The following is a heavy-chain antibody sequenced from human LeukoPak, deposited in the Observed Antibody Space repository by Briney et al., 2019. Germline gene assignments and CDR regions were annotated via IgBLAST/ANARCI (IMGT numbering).Heavy chain of an antibody. Sequence: SETLSLTCTVSGGSISSGGYYWSWIRQHPGKGLEWIGYIYYSGSTYYNPSLKSRVTISVDTSKNQFSLKLSSLTAADTAVYYCARDWWYCSSTSCDYGMDVWGKGTTVTVSS. CDR3: ARDWWYCSSTSCDYGMDV. J-gene: IGHJ6*04. CDR2: IYYSGST. CDR1: GGSISSGGYY. V-gene: IGHV4-31*03. D-gene: IGHD2-2*01.